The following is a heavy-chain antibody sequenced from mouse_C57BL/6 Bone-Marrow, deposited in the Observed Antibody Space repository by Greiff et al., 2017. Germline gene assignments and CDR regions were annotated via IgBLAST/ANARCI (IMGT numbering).Heavy chain of an antibody. CDR3: TRENYGSFSYYFDY. CDR2: ISSGGDYI. Sequence: VKLVESGEGLVKPGGSLKLSCAASGFTFSSYAMSWVRQTPEKRLEWVAYISSGGDYIYYADTVKGRFTISRDNARNTLYLQMSSLKSEDTAMYYCTRENYGSFSYYFDYWGQGTTLTVSS. CDR1: GFTFSSYA. J-gene: IGHJ2*01. V-gene: IGHV5-9-1*02. D-gene: IGHD1-1*01.